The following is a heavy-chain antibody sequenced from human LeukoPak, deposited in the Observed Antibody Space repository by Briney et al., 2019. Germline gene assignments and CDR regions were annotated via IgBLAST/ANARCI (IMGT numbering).Heavy chain of an antibody. CDR2: IIPIFGTA. Sequence: SVKVSCKASGGTFSSYAISWVRQAPGQGLEWMGGIIPIFGTANYAQKFQGRVTITTDESTSTAYMELSSLRSEDTAVYYCATDYCSTTSCPFDYWGQGTLVTVSS. CDR1: GGTFSSYA. J-gene: IGHJ4*02. D-gene: IGHD2-2*01. V-gene: IGHV1-69*05. CDR3: ATDYCSTTSCPFDY.